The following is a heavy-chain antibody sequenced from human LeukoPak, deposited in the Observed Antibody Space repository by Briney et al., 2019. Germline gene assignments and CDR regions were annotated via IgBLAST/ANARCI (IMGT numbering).Heavy chain of an antibody. J-gene: IGHJ4*02. CDR1: GGSISSYY. V-gene: IGHV4-4*07. Sequence: PLETLSLTCTVSGGSISSYYWSRIRQPAGKGLEWIGRIYASGSTNYNPSLKSRVTMSVDTSKNQFSLKVNSVTAADTAVYYCARDRNWRPDYWGQGTLVTVSS. CDR2: IYASGST. CDR3: ARDRNWRPDY. D-gene: IGHD1-1*01.